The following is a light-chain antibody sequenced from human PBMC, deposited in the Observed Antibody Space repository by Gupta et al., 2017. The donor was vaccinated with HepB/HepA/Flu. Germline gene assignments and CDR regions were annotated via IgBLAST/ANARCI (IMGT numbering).Light chain of an antibody. CDR2: WAS. CDR1: QSGLYSSNGFNY. Sequence: DIVVTPSPDSLAVSLGERATINCKSSQSGLYSSNGFNYVAWYQHKPGQPPKLLIFWASARDYGVPDRFSGSGSGTDFTLTISSVQAEDVAGYYCQEDEATPLTFGHGTSLEIK. CDR3: QEDEATPLT. J-gene: IGKJ2*01. V-gene: IGKV4-1*01.